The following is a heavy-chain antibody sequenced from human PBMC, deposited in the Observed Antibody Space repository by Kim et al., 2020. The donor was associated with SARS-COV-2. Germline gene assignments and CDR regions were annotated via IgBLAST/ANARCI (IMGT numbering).Heavy chain of an antibody. V-gene: IGHV3-74*01. Sequence: TNHEDSVEGRFTISRDNAKNTLFLQMNSLTAGDTAVYFCTKDNFGPHDSWGQGTLVTVSS. J-gene: IGHJ4*02. CDR2: T. D-gene: IGHD1-20*01. CDR3: TKDNFGPHDS.